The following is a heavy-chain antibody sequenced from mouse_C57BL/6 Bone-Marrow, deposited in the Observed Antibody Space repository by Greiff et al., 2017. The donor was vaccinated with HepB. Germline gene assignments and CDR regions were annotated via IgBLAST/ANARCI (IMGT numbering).Heavy chain of an antibody. Sequence: LVEPGASVKISCKASGYAFSSPWMNWVKQRPGEGLEWIGRIYPGDGDTNYNGKFKGKATLTADKSSSTAYMQLSSLTSEDSAVYFCARREITAWFAYWGQGTLVTVSA. J-gene: IGHJ3*01. D-gene: IGHD1-1*01. CDR1: GYAFSSPW. CDR3: ARREITAWFAY. V-gene: IGHV1-82*01. CDR2: IYPGDGDT.